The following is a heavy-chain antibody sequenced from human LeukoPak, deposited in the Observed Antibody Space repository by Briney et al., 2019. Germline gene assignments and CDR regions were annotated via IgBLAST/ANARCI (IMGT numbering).Heavy chain of an antibody. J-gene: IGHJ4*02. V-gene: IGHV3-30*02. Sequence: GGSLRLSCAASGFTFSSYGMHWVRQAPGKGLEWVAFIRYDGSNKYYADSVKGRFTISRDNSKNTLYLQMNSLRAEDTAVYYCAKDPDCTSGVCYTFFDYWGQGTLVTVSS. CDR1: GFTFSSYG. D-gene: IGHD2-8*01. CDR3: AKDPDCTSGVCYTFFDY. CDR2: IRYDGSNK.